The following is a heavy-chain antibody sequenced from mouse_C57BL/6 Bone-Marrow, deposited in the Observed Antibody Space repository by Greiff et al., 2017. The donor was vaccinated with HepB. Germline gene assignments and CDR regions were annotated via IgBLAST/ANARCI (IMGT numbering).Heavy chain of an antibody. CDR3: AGMYGRYAIGY. Sequence: QVQLQQSGAELARPGASVKLSCTASGFTFTSYGISWVKQSPGEGLEWIGEIYPRGGNTYYTEKFKGKDTLTADKSSSTAYMEIRSLTSEDSAVYFCAGMYGRYAIGYWGQGTSVTVSS. CDR2: IYPRGGNT. D-gene: IGHD1-2*01. CDR1: GFTFTSYG. J-gene: IGHJ4*01. V-gene: IGHV1-81*01.